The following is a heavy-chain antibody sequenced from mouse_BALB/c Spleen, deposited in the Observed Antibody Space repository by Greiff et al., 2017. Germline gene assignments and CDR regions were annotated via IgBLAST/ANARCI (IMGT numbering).Heavy chain of an antibody. J-gene: IGHJ2*01. Sequence: QVQLQQPGAELVKPGASVKLSCKASGYTFTSYWMHWVKQRPGQGLEWIGEINPSNGRTNYNEKFKSKATLTVDKSSSTAYMQLSSLTSEDSAVYYCARAYYGNYFDDWGQGTTLTVSS. V-gene: IGHV1S81*02. CDR3: ARAYYGNYFDD. CDR2: INPSNGRT. CDR1: GYTFTSYW. D-gene: IGHD2-10*01.